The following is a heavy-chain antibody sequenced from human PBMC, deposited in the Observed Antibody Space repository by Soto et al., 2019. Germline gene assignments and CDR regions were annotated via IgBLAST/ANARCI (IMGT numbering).Heavy chain of an antibody. Sequence: QVQLQESGPGLVKPSQTLSLTCTVSGGSISSGDYYWSWIRQPPGKGLEWIGYIYYSGSTYYNPSLKSRVTISVDTSKNQFSLKRSSVTAADTAVYYCASLYYYDSSGYYSDAFDIWGQGTMVTVSS. J-gene: IGHJ3*02. CDR1: GGSISSGDYY. V-gene: IGHV4-30-4*01. D-gene: IGHD3-22*01. CDR2: IYYSGST. CDR3: ASLYYYDSSGYYSDAFDI.